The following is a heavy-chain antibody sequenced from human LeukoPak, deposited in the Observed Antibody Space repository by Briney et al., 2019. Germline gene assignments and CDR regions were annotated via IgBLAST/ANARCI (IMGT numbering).Heavy chain of an antibody. D-gene: IGHD3-10*01. CDR1: GFTFDDYV. CDR3: AKAHGEFDY. Sequence: PGRSLRLSCAASGFTFDDYVTHSGSPAPGKGLEWVSGISWNSGRIGYADSVKGRFTISRHNAKNSLYLQMNSLRAEDTALYYCAKAHGEFDYWGQGTLVTVSS. J-gene: IGHJ4*02. V-gene: IGHV3-9*01. CDR2: ISWNSGRI.